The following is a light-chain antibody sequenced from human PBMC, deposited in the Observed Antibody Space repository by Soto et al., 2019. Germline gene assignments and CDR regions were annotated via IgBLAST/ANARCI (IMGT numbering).Light chain of an antibody. CDR1: SGHSNYA. Sequence: QPVLTQSPSASASLGASVKLTCTLSSGHSNYAIAWHQQQSEKGRRYLMKLNSDGSHSKGDGIPDRFSGSSSGAERYLTISSLQFEDEADYYCQTWGSQIVVFGGGTKLTVL. CDR3: QTWGSQIVV. CDR2: LNSDGSH. V-gene: IGLV4-69*01. J-gene: IGLJ2*01.